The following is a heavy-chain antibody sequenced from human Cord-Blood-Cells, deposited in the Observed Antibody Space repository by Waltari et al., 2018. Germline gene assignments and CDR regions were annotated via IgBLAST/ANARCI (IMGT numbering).Heavy chain of an antibody. J-gene: IGHJ3*02. D-gene: IGHD1-26*01. Sequence: QVQLVQSGAEVKKPGASVKVSCKASGYTFTSYAMHWVRQAPGQRLEWMGWINAGNGNTKYSQKFQGRVTITRDTSASTAYMELSILRSEDTAVYYCASSGSGSYYAFDIWGQGTMVTVSS. CDR1: GYTFTSYA. CDR3: ASSGSGSYYAFDI. CDR2: INAGNGNT. V-gene: IGHV1-3*01.